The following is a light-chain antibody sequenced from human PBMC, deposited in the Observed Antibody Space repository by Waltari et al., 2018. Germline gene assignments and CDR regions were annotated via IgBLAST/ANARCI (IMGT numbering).Light chain of an antibody. Sequence: EIVMTQSPATLSVSPGERAPLPCRASQSISSNLAWYQQRPGQAPSLLIYDASTRATGVPARFSGSGSGTEFTLTISSLQSEDFAIYYCQQYNNWHSYTFGQGTRLEIK. V-gene: IGKV3-15*01. CDR1: QSISSN. J-gene: IGKJ2*01. CDR3: QQYNNWHSYT. CDR2: DAS.